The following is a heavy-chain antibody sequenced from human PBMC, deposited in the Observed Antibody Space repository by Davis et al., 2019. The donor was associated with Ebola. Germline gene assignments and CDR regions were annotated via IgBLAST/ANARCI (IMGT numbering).Heavy chain of an antibody. J-gene: IGHJ2*01. CDR1: GYTFTNYG. CDR2: ISGYNGET. CDR3: ARLLGAPGFWYFDL. Sequence: AASVKVSCKASGYTFTNYGITWVRQAPGQGLEWMGWISGYNGETKNAQKFQGRVTITTDKATSTADMELRSLRSDDTAVYYCARLLGAPGFWYFDLWGRGTLVTVSS. V-gene: IGHV1-18*04. D-gene: IGHD6-13*01.